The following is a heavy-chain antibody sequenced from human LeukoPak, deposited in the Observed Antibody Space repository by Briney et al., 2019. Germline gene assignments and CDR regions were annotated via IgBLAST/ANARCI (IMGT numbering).Heavy chain of an antibody. J-gene: IGHJ4*02. V-gene: IGHV4-59*01. D-gene: IGHD5-12*01. CDR1: GGSTSSYY. CDR2: IYYSGST. CDR3: ARGGGGYDLNFDY. Sequence: SETLSLTCTVSGGSTSSYYWSWIRQPPGKGLEWIGYIYYSGSTNYNPSLKSRVTISVDTSKNQFSLKLSSVTAADTAVYYCARGGGGYDLNFDYWGQGTLVTVSS.